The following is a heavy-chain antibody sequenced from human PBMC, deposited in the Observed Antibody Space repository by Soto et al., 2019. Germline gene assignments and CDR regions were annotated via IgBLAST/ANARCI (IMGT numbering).Heavy chain of an antibody. CDR2: IYYSGST. J-gene: IGHJ4*02. V-gene: IGHV4-31*03. CDR3: ARGITRLSVWAS. D-gene: IGHD3-16*01. CDR1: GGSISSGGYY. Sequence: LSLTCTVSGGSISSGGYYWSWIRQHPGKGLEWIGYIYYSGSTYYNPSLKSRVTISVDTSKNQFSLKLSSVTAADTAVYYCARGITRLSVWASWGQGTLVTVSS.